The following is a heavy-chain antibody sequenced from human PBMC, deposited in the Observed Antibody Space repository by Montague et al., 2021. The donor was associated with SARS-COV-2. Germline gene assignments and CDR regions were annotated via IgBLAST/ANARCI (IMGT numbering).Heavy chain of an antibody. D-gene: IGHD2-2*02. Sequence: SETLSLTCAVFGGSVSGYYWAWIRQPPGKGLEWIGYMYYTGTSNYNPSLKSRVSMSIDTSKNHFSLNLTSVAAADTGVYYCARGPGYTSMFHFFDYWGHGTQVTVSS. J-gene: IGHJ4*01. V-gene: IGHV4-59*02. CDR2: MYYTGTS. CDR3: ARGPGYTSMFHFFDY. CDR1: GGSVSGYY.